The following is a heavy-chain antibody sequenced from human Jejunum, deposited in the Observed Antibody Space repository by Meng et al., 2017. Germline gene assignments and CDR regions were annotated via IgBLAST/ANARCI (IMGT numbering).Heavy chain of an antibody. CDR3: ARNGAYSADH. J-gene: IGHJ4*02. D-gene: IGHD2-15*01. CDR2: IHHGGDT. Sequence: ESGPGLVEPSGTLSFSGASAGASISSGYWWSWVRQPPGKGLEWIGEIHHGGDTNYNPSLKSRVTISVDKSNNQYSLRPTSVTAADTAMYYCARNGAYSADHWGQGTLVTVSS. CDR1: GASISSGYW. V-gene: IGHV4-4*02.